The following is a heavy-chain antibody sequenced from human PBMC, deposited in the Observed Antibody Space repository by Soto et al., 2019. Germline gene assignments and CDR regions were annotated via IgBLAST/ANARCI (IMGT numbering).Heavy chain of an antibody. D-gene: IGHD3-10*01. J-gene: IGHJ6*02. CDR2: INPNSGGT. CDR1: GYTFTGYY. CDR3: AMGSAVRGVTDYYGMDV. V-gene: IGHV1-2*04. Sequence: QVQLVQSGAEVKKPGASVKVSCKASGYTFTGYYMHWVRQAPGQGLEWMGWINPNSGGTNYAQKFQGWVTMTRDTSISTAYMELSRRRSDDTAVYYCAMGSAVRGVTDYYGMDVWGQGTTVTVSS.